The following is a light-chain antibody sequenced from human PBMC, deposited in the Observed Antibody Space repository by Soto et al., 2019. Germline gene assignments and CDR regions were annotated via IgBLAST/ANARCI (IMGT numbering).Light chain of an antibody. V-gene: IGLV2-14*01. J-gene: IGLJ2*01. CDR1: SSDVGGYDY. Sequence: QSALTQPASVSGSPGQSITISCTGTSSDVGGYDYVSWYQHHPDKVPKLIIYEVSKRPSGVSHRFSGSKSGNTASLTISGLQTEDEADYYCSSYTTTSALVFGGGTKLTVL. CDR3: SSYTTTSALV. CDR2: EVS.